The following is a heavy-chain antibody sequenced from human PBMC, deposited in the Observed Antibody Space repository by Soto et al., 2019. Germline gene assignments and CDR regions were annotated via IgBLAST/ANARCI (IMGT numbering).Heavy chain of an antibody. V-gene: IGHV3-30*14. Sequence: PWWSVRMSVVTGECAFIGRSIHCFRQTPDKGLEWVAVASSDGGTKFYADSVKGRFTISRDNSKNTLYLHMNNLRVEDTAVYYCAREVVTPHCYFDTWGQGIMVTVPS. CDR2: ASSDGGTK. D-gene: IGHD2-15*01. CDR3: AREVVTPHCYFDT. J-gene: IGHJ5*02. CDR1: ECAFIGRS.